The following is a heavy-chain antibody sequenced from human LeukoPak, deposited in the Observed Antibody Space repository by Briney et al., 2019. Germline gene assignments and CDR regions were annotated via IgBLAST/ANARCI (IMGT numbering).Heavy chain of an antibody. CDR3: ARHKSGVVPDY. D-gene: IGHD2-15*01. V-gene: IGHV4-59*08. Sequence: SETLSLACTVSGCSISSYYWSWIRQSPGKGLEWIGHIYDSGSTKYNPSLKSRVTISLDTSKNQFSLKLSSVTAADTAVYYCARHKSGVVPDYWGQGTLVTVSS. CDR1: GCSISSYY. CDR2: IYDSGST. J-gene: IGHJ4*02.